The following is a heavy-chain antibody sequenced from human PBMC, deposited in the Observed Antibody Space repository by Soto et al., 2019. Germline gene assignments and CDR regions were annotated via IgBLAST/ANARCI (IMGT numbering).Heavy chain of an antibody. CDR2: VNPNSGNT. Sequence: GASVKVSCKASGYTFTSYDINWVRQATGQGLEWMGWVNPNSGNTGYAQKFQGRVTMTRNTSISTAYMELSSLRSEDTAVYYCARGEYYDSSGYLYYYYGMDVWGQGTTVTVSS. D-gene: IGHD3-22*01. CDR3: ARGEYYDSSGYLYYYYGMDV. V-gene: IGHV1-8*01. J-gene: IGHJ6*02. CDR1: GYTFTSYD.